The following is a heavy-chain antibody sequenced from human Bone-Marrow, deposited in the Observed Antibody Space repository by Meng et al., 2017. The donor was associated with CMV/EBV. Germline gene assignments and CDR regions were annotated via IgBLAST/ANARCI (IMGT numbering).Heavy chain of an antibody. CDR3: AKGKTGDY. CDR1: GFTFSSYE. Sequence: GESLKISCAASGFTFSSYEMNWVRQAPGKGLEWVSVIYRGGDGTDYADSVKGRFTVSRDDSKNTLYLQMSSLRADDTAVYYCAKGKTGDYWGQGTLVTVSS. CDR2: IYRGGDGT. J-gene: IGHJ4*02. V-gene: IGHV3-23*03.